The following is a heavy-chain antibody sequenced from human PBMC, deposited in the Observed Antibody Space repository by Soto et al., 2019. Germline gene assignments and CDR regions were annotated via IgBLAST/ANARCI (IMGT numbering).Heavy chain of an antibody. D-gene: IGHD6-13*01. J-gene: IGHJ6*02. CDR1: GGSISSSNW. CDR3: ARVSVEQQLVYYYYYGMDV. CDR2: IYHSGST. Sequence: SETLSLTCAVSGGSISSSNWWSWVRQPPGKGLEWIGEIYHSGSTNYNPSLKSRVTMSVDKSKNQFSLKLSSVTAADTAVYYCARVSVEQQLVYYYYYGMDVWGQGTTVTV. V-gene: IGHV4-4*02.